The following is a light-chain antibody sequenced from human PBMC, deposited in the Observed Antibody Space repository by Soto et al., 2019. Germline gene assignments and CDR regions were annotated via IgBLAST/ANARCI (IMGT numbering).Light chain of an antibody. J-gene: IGKJ4*01. Sequence: EIVMTQSPATLSVSPGERATLSCRASQSVSSNLAWYQQKPGQAPRLLIYGASTRATGIPARFSGSGSGTEFTLTISSLQPEDFAVYYCQQYNNWVTFGGGTKVEIK. CDR2: GAS. CDR1: QSVSSN. CDR3: QQYNNWVT. V-gene: IGKV3-15*01.